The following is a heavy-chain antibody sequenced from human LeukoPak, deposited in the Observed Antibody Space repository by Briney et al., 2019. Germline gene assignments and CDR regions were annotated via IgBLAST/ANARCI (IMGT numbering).Heavy chain of an antibody. CDR1: GGSISSYY. J-gene: IGHJ4*02. V-gene: IGHV4-59*01. CDR2: IYYSGST. D-gene: IGHD5-18*01. Sequence: SETLSLTCTVSGGSISSYYWSWIRQPPGKGLEWIGYIYYSGSTNYNPSLKSRVTIPVDTSKNQFSLKLSSVTAADTAVYYCAREMQWIQLWLPFDYWGQGTLVTVSS. CDR3: AREMQWIQLWLPFDY.